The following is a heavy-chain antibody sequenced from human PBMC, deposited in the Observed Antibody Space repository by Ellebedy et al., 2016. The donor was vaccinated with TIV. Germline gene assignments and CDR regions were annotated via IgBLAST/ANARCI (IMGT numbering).Heavy chain of an antibody. D-gene: IGHD4-17*01. CDR1: GFTFSNFV. V-gene: IGHV3-33*01. CDR2: IWSDGNNK. Sequence: PGGSLRLSCAASGFTFSNFVMHWVRQDPGEGLAWVAVIWSDGNNKYYADSVKGRFTISRDNSKNTLYLQMNSLRAEDTAVYYCAREAWDGDYYFDYWGQGTLATVSS. CDR3: AREAWDGDYYFDY. J-gene: IGHJ4*02.